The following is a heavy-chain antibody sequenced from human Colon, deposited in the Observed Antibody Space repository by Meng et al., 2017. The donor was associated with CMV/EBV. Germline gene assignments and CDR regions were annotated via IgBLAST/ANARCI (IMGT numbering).Heavy chain of an antibody. V-gene: IGHV1-18*01. CDR3: ATNKNGDYTFFDY. CDR2: ISAFNGNT. D-gene: IGHD4-17*01. CDR1: GYTFTTYG. Sequence: ASVKVSCKASGYTFTTYGISWVRQAPGQGLEWMGWISAFNGNTRYAQKVQGRVTMTRDTSTSTAYMELRSLRSDDTAVYYCATNKNGDYTFFDYWGQGTLVTVSS. J-gene: IGHJ4*02.